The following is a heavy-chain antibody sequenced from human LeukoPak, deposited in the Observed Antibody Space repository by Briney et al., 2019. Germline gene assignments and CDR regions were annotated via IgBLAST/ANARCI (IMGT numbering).Heavy chain of an antibody. CDR2: INPNSGGT. J-gene: IGHJ5*02. Sequence: ASVKVSCKTSGYSFTDYYMHWVRQAPGQGLEWMGWINPNSGGTSSAQKFQGRVTMTRDTSITTVYMEVSWLTSNDTAIYYCARADRLDGGPYLIGPWGQGTLVTVSS. V-gene: IGHV1-2*02. CDR3: ARADRLDGGPYLIGP. D-gene: IGHD2-21*01. CDR1: GYSFTDYY.